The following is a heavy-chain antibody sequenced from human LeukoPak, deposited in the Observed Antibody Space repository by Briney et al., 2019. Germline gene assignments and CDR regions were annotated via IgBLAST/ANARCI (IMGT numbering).Heavy chain of an antibody. J-gene: IGHJ4*02. CDR2: IDWDDDK. D-gene: IGHD4-17*01. Sequence: SGPTLVNPTQTLTLTCTFSGFSLSTSGMCVSWIRQPPWKALEWLARIDWDDDKYYSTSMKTRLTISKDTSKNQVVLTMTNMDPVDTATYYCARIGTTVTSLRYWGQGSLVTVSS. CDR1: GFSLSTSGMC. V-gene: IGHV2-70*11. CDR3: ARIGTTVTSLRY.